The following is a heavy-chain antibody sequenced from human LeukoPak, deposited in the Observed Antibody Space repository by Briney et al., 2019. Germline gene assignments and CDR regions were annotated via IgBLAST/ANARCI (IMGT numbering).Heavy chain of an antibody. CDR3: ARTYYYDSSGYREDWFDP. V-gene: IGHV3-21*01. CDR1: GFTFSSYS. D-gene: IGHD3-22*01. J-gene: IGHJ5*02. Sequence: PGGSLRLSCAASGFTFSSYSMNWVCQAPGKGLEWVSSISSSSSYIYYADSVKGRFTISRDNAKKSLYLQMNSLRAEDTAVYYCARTYYYDSSGYREDWFDPWGQGTLVTVSS. CDR2: ISSSSSYI.